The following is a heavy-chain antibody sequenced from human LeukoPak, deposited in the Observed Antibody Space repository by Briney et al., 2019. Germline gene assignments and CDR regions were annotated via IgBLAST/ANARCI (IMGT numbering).Heavy chain of an antibody. CDR3: ALGTINKDYYFGMDV. CDR2: ISNSGSTV. D-gene: IGHD2-8*01. J-gene: IGHJ6*02. V-gene: IGHV3-11*01. Sequence: GGSLRLSCAASGFTFRDYYMTWLRQAPGKGLEWLSYISNSGSTVFYADSIKGRFTVSRDNAKRSLYLQIESLRDDDTAVYHCALGTINKDYYFGMDVWGQGTTVTVSS. CDR1: GFTFRDYY.